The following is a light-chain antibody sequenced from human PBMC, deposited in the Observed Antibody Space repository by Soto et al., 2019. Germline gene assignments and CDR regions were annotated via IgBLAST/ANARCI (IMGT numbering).Light chain of an antibody. CDR1: LRIRND. V-gene: IGKV1-17*01. Sequence: DIQMTQSPSSLSASVGDRVTITCRASLRIRNDLGWYQRKPGKAPKRLTYAASSVQSGGPSRFSGSASGTDFTLTISSLQPEDFATDKSPHANSLPRTFGGGTKVDIK. CDR2: AAS. J-gene: IGKJ4*01. CDR3: PHANSLPRT.